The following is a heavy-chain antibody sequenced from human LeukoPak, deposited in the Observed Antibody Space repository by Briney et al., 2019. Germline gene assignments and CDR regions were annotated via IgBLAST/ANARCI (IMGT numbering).Heavy chain of an antibody. CDR2: INWNGGSK. Sequence: GGSLRLSCAASGFTSDDYGMSWVRQAPGKGLEWVSGINWNGGSKSYADAVKGRFTISRDNAKNSLYLQMNSLRAEDTAMYYCARAVNDYGDYVYDYWGQGTLVTVSS. CDR1: GFTSDDYG. J-gene: IGHJ4*02. CDR3: ARAVNDYGDYVYDY. V-gene: IGHV3-20*04. D-gene: IGHD4-17*01.